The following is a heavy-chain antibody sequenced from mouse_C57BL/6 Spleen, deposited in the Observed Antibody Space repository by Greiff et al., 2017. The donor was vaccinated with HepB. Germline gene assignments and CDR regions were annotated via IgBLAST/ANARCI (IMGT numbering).Heavy chain of an antibody. CDR3: AKEGGGYYLWYFDV. Sequence: VMLVESGPGLVAPSQSLSITCTVSGFSLTSYGVSWVRQPPGKGLEWLGVIWCDGSTNYHSALISRLRISKVNSKSQVFLKLNSLQTDETATYYRAKEGGGYYLWYFDVWGTGTTVTVSS. V-gene: IGHV2-3*01. J-gene: IGHJ1*03. CDR2: IWCDGST. CDR1: GFSLTSYG. D-gene: IGHD2-3*01.